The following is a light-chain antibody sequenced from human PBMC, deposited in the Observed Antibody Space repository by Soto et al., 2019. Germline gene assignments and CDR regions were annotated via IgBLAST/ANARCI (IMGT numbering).Light chain of an antibody. J-gene: IGKJ5*01. CDR2: GAS. Sequence: EIVLTQSPGTLSLSPGERATLSCRASQSVSSSYLAWYQQKPGQAPRLLIYGASSRATGIPDRFSGSGSGTDFTLTISKLEPKDLALYYCQNFGSQGGFGQGTRREFK. CDR1: QSVSSSY. CDR3: QNFGSQGG. V-gene: IGKV3-20*01.